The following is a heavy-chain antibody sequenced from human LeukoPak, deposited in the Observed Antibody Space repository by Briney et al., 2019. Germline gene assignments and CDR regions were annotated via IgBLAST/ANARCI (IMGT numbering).Heavy chain of an antibody. CDR2: IYYSGST. Sequence: SETLSLTCTVSGGCISSGDYYWSWIRQPPGKGLEWIGYIYYSGSTFYNPSLKSRITISVDTSKKRFSLKLSSVTAADTAVYYCARVRRGTMVRGVSGWFDPWGQGTLVTVSS. CDR1: GGCISSGDYY. J-gene: IGHJ5*02. CDR3: ARVRRGTMVRGVSGWFDP. D-gene: IGHD3-10*01. V-gene: IGHV4-30-4*01.